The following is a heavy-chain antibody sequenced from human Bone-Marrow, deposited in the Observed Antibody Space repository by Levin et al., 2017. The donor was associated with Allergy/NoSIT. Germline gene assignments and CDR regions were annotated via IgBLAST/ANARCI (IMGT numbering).Heavy chain of an antibody. CDR3: SRGGGVEPGADTLRWFDP. D-gene: IGHD3-16*01. V-gene: IGHV4-59*08. CDR2: IYFSGNV. Sequence: SETLSLTCTVSGASVATHYWCWIRQAPGKGLEWIGSIYFSGNVNYNPSLKSRVTMSLDTTKNQFSLDVRSVTGAATAVYFCSRGGGVEPGADTLRWFDPWGQGTLVTVAA. J-gene: IGHJ5*02. CDR1: GASVATHY.